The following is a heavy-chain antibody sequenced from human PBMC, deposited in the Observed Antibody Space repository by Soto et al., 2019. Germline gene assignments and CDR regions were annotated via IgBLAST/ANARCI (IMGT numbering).Heavy chain of an antibody. V-gene: IGHV1-18*01. CDR3: ARGPYYYDSSGYYNSYNWFDP. CDR1: GYTFTSYG. CDR2: ISAYNGNT. D-gene: IGHD3-22*01. J-gene: IGHJ5*02. Sequence: GASVKVSCKASGYTFTSYGISWVRQAPGQGLEWMGWISAYNGNTNYAQKLQGRVTMTTDASTSTAYMELRSLRSDDTAVYYCARGPYYYDSSGYYNSYNWFDPWGQGTLVTVPS.